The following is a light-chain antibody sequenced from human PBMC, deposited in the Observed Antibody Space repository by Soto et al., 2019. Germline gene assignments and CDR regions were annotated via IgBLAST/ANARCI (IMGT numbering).Light chain of an antibody. V-gene: IGLV2-14*01. CDR2: EVS. J-gene: IGLJ1*01. CDR3: SSYTSSSTLYV. Sequence: QSALTQPPSASGSPGQSVTISCTGTSSDVGGYDYVSWYQQYPGKTPKLMIYEVSNRPSGVSNRFSGSKSGNTASLTISGLQAEDEADYYCSSYTSSSTLYVFGTGTKVTVL. CDR1: SSDVGGYDY.